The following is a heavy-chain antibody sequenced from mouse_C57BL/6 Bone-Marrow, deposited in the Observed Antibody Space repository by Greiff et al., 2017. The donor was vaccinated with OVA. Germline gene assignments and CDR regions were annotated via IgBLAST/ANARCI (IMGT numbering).Heavy chain of an antibody. Sequence: QVQLQQPGAELVKPGASVQVSCKASGYTFTSYWMHWVKQRPGQGLEWIGRIHPSDSDTNYNQKLKGKATLTVDKYSSTAYIQLSRLTSEDSSVYYCARWGFAYWGQGTRVTVSA. D-gene: IGHD2-3*01. CDR1: GYTFTSYW. CDR2: IHPSDSDT. J-gene: IGHJ3*01. V-gene: IGHV1-74*01. CDR3: ARWGFAY.